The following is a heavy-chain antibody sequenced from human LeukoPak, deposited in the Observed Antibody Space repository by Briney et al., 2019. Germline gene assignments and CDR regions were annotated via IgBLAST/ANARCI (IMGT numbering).Heavy chain of an antibody. V-gene: IGHV4-59*01. CDR1: GGSISIYY. Sequence: SETLSLTCTVSGGSISIYYWSWIRQPPGKGLEWIGYIYYSGSTNYNPSLKSRVTISVDTSKNQFSLKLSSVTAADTAVYYCARVLSDADAFDIWGQGTMVTVSS. CDR2: IYYSGST. CDR3: ARVLSDADAFDI. J-gene: IGHJ3*02.